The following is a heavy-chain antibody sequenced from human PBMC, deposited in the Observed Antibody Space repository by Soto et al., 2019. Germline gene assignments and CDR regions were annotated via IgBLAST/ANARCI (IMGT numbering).Heavy chain of an antibody. J-gene: IGHJ4*02. CDR1: GGSISSYY. V-gene: IGHV4-59*01. Sequence: SETLSLTCTVSGGSISSYYWSWIRQPPGKGLEWIGYIYYSGSTNYNPSLKSRVTISVDASKNQFSLKLSSVTAADTAVYYCARAPWGYDSSGYYYFASEWYFDYWGQGTLVTVSS. CDR2: IYYSGST. D-gene: IGHD3-22*01. CDR3: ARAPWGYDSSGYYYFASEWYFDY.